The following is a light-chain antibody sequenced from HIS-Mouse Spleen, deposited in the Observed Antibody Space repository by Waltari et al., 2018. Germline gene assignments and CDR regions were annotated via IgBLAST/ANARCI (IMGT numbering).Light chain of an antibody. Sequence: SYELTQPPSVSVSPGQTARITCSGDALPKQYAYWYQQKPGQAPVLVLYKDSERPSGSPGRFSGASSGTTVTLTISGVQAEDEADYYCQSADSSGTYVVFGGGTKLTVL. CDR1: ALPKQY. V-gene: IGLV3-25*03. CDR2: KDS. J-gene: IGLJ2*01. CDR3: QSADSSGTYVV.